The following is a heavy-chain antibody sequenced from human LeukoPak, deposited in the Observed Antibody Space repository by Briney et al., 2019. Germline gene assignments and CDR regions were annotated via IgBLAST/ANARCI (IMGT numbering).Heavy chain of an antibody. CDR2: ISSSSSYI. J-gene: IGHJ4*02. V-gene: IGHV3-21*01. CDR3: ARDLRGYSYGQHYFDY. D-gene: IGHD5-18*01. Sequence: GGSLRLSCAASGFTFSSYWMHWVRQAPGKGLEWVSSISSSSSYIYYADSVKGRFTISRDNAKNSLYLQMNSLRAEDTAVYYCARDLRGYSYGQHYFDYWGQGTLVTVSS. CDR1: GFTFSSYW.